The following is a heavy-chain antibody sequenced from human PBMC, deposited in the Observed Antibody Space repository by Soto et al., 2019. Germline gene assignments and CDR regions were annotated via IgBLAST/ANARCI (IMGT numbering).Heavy chain of an antibody. CDR1: GGSFSGYY. CDR3: ARVDTAMVSSAFVDY. CDR2: INHSGST. J-gene: IGHJ4*02. D-gene: IGHD5-18*01. V-gene: IGHV4-34*01. Sequence: PSETLSLTCAVYGGSFSGYYWSWIRQPPGKGLEWIGEINHSGSTNYNPSLKSRVTISVDTSKNQFSLKLSSVTAADTAVYYCARVDTAMVSSAFVDYWGQGTLVTVSS.